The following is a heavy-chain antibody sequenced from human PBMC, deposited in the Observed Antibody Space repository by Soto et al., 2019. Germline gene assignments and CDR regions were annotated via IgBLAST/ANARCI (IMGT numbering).Heavy chain of an antibody. J-gene: IGHJ6*03. CDR3: ARFNGSGTNYYMDV. D-gene: IGHD3-10*01. CDR1: GYIFTSYG. Sequence: QVQLVQSGAELKKPGASAKVSCKASGYIFTSYGISWVRQAPGQGLEWMAWISVDSGNTNYAQNFQGRVPRTTDTSASTAHMELRSLRSDDKAVYYCARFNGSGTNYYMDVWGKGTTVIVSS. V-gene: IGHV1-18*01. CDR2: ISVDSGNT.